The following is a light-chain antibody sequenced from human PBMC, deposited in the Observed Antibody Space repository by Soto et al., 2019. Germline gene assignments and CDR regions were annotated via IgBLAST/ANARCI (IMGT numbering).Light chain of an antibody. Sequence: EIVMTQSPATLSVSPGEGATLSCRASQSVSSKLAWYQQKPGQAPRLLIYGASTRATGIPARFSGTWSGTEFTLIISSLQSEDAAIYYCQQYNASPPLTFGGGTKVEIK. V-gene: IGKV3-15*01. CDR2: GAS. CDR3: QQYNASPPLT. CDR1: QSVSSK. J-gene: IGKJ4*01.